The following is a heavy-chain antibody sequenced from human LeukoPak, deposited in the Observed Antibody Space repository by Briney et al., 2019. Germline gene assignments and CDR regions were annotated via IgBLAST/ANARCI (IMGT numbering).Heavy chain of an antibody. CDR3: AKDVGPGGYDDGVDY. CDR1: GFTFSSYS. D-gene: IGHD5-12*01. Sequence: GGSLRLSCAASGFTFSSYSMNWVRQAPGKGLEWVSSISSSSSYIYYADSVKGRFTISRDNSKNTLYLQMNSLRAEDTAVYYCAKDVGPGGYDDGVDYWGQGTLVTVSS. CDR2: ISSSSSYI. V-gene: IGHV3-21*04. J-gene: IGHJ4*02.